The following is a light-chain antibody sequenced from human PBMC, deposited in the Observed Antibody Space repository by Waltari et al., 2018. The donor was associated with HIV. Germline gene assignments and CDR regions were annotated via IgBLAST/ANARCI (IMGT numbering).Light chain of an antibody. Sequence: QSVLTQPPPVSEAPRQRVTISCSGSSSNIGNTAVNWYQQLPGKPPKLLIYYDDLLASGVSDRFSGSKSGTSASLAISGLQSEDESDYYCAAWDDSLNGVVFGGGTKLTVL. CDR2: YDD. CDR1: SSNIGNTA. V-gene: IGLV1-36*01. CDR3: AAWDDSLNGVV. J-gene: IGLJ2*01.